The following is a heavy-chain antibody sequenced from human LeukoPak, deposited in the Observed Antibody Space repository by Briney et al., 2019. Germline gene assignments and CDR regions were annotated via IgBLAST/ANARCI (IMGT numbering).Heavy chain of an antibody. Sequence: SVKVSCKASGGTFSSYAISWLRQAPGQGLEWMGRIIPIFGTANYAQKFQGRVTITTDESTSTAYMELSSLRSEDTAVYYCARVSEDYYDSSGYYPFDYWGQGTLVTVSS. D-gene: IGHD3-22*01. CDR3: ARVSEDYYDSSGYYPFDY. J-gene: IGHJ4*02. V-gene: IGHV1-69*05. CDR1: GGTFSSYA. CDR2: IIPIFGTA.